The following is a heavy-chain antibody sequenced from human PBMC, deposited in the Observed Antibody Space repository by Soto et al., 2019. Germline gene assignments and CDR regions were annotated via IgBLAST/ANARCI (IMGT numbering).Heavy chain of an antibody. Sequence: PSQTLSLTCAISGDSVSSNSAAWNWIRQSPSRGLNWLGRTCYRSKWYNDYAVSVKSRITINPDTSTNQFSLQLNSVTPEDTAVYYCARDEYSSSWYGGYYGMDVRGQRTKVTVSS. CDR1: GDSVSSNSAA. CDR3: ARDEYSSSWYGGYYGMDV. D-gene: IGHD6-13*01. J-gene: IGHJ6*02. V-gene: IGHV6-1*01. CDR2: TCYRSKWYN.